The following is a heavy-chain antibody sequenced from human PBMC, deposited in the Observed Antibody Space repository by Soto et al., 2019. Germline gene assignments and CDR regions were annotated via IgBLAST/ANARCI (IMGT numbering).Heavy chain of an antibody. J-gene: IGHJ4*02. D-gene: IGHD1-7*01. CDR3: VRRHHPPNFAP. CDR1: GDSIRPDNYY. V-gene: IGHV4-39*02. Sequence: SETLSLTCTVSGDSIRPDNYYWAWVRQPPGKGLEWIGDVTYTGATYYNPSLKSRVIISIDTSTNRFSLRMSSVTAADTAVYFCVRRHHPPNFAPWGQGTLVTVSS. CDR2: VTYTGAT.